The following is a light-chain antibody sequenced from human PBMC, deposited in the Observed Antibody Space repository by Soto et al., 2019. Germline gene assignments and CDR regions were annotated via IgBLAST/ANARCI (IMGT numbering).Light chain of an antibody. CDR2: AAS. CDR3: QNFNAVPT. V-gene: IGKV1-27*01. CDR1: QAINNY. J-gene: IGKJ4*01. Sequence: DIQMTQSPSSLSASVGDRVTITCRASQAINNYLAWYQQKPGKVPTLLISAASTLHSGVPSRFSGSGSGTDFTLTISSLQPEDVATYYWQNFNAVPTFGGGTKVEI.